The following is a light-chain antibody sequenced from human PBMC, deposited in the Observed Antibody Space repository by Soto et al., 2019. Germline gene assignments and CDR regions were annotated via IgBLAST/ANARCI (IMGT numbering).Light chain of an antibody. Sequence: SALTQPASVSGSPGQSITISCTGTSSDVGDYNYVSWYQQHPGKAPKLMIYEVSDRPSGASNRFSGSKSGNTASLTISGLQAEDEADYYCSSFTSISTYVFGTGTKVTVL. CDR1: SSDVGDYNY. J-gene: IGLJ1*01. V-gene: IGLV2-14*01. CDR2: EVS. CDR3: SSFTSISTYV.